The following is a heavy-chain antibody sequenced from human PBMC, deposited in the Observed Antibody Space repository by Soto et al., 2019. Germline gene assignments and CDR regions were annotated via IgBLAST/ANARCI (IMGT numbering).Heavy chain of an antibody. CDR3: ARAGHDYGDYVDAFDI. CDR2: IIPILGIA. Sequence: QVQLVQSGAEVKKPGSSVKVSCKASGGTFSSYTISWVRQAPGQGLEWMGRIIPILGIANYAQKFQGRVTITADKSTSTAYMERSSLRSEDTAVYYCARAGHDYGDYVDAFDIWGQGTMVTVSS. D-gene: IGHD4-17*01. CDR1: GGTFSSYT. V-gene: IGHV1-69*02. J-gene: IGHJ3*02.